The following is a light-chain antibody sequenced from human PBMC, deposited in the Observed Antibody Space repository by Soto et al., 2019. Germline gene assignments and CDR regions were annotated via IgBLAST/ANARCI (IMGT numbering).Light chain of an antibody. CDR3: SSYTSSSTVV. Sequence: QSALTQPASVSGSPGQSITISCTGTSSDVGGYNYVSWYQQHPGKAPKLMIYDVSNLPSGVSNRFSGSKSGNTASLTISGLQAEDEADNYCSSYTSSSTVVFGGWTKLTVL. CDR1: SSDVGGYNY. CDR2: DVS. V-gene: IGLV2-14*01. J-gene: IGLJ2*01.